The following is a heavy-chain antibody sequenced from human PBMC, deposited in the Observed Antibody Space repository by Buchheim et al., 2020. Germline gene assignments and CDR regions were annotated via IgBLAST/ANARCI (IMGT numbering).Heavy chain of an antibody. D-gene: IGHD6-6*01. CDR1: GGSISSYY. V-gene: IGHV4-59*01. CDR2: TYYSGST. CDR3: AREYSSSPGWFDP. Sequence: QAQLQESGPGLVKPSETLSLTCTVSGGSISSYYWSWIRQPPGKGLEWIGYTYYSGSTNYNPSLKSRVTISVVMFKNQFSLNLSSVTAADTAVYYCAREYSSSPGWFDPWGQGTL. J-gene: IGHJ5*02.